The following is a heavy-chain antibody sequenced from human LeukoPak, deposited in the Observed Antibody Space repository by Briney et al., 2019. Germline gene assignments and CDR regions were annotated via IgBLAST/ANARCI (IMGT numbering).Heavy chain of an antibody. CDR2: ISAYNGNT. CDR1: GYTFTSYG. Sequence: ASVQVSCKASGYTFTSYGISWVRQAPGQGLAGMGWISAYNGNTNYAQKLQGRVTMTTDTSTSTAYMELRSLRSDDTAVYYCARDLRVSRVAGAGMGDSYWGQGTLVTVSS. D-gene: IGHD6-19*01. CDR3: ARDLRVSRVAGAGMGDSY. J-gene: IGHJ4*02. V-gene: IGHV1-18*04.